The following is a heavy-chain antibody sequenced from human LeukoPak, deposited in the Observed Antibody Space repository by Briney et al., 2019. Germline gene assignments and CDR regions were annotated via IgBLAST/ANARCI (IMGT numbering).Heavy chain of an antibody. CDR3: ARHGDYGGNSMFDY. V-gene: IGHV4-4*09. CDR2: IYTSGST. Sequence: SETLSLTCTVSGGSISSYYWSWIRQPPGKGLEWIGYIYTSGSTSYNPSLKSRVTISVDTSKNQFSLKLSSVTAADTAVYYCARHGDYGGNSMFDYWGQGTLVTVSS. CDR1: GGSISSYY. J-gene: IGHJ4*02. D-gene: IGHD4-23*01.